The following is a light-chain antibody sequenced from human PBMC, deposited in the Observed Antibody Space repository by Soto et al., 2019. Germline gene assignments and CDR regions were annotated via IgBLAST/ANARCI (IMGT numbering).Light chain of an antibody. CDR3: QQYNNWPGT. V-gene: IGKV3-15*01. CDR1: QSVSGN. CDR2: GAS. J-gene: IGKJ1*01. Sequence: ILLTQSAGTLSLSPGERATLSARASQSVSGNLAWYQLKPGQAPRLLISGASARATGFTARFSGSGSGTEFTLTISSLQSEGFAVYYCQQYNNWPGTFGQGTKV.